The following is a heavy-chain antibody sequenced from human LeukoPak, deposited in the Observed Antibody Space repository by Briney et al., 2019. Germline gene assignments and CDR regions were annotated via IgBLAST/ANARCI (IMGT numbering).Heavy chain of an antibody. CDR3: AREDNSGELYGGFDY. J-gene: IGHJ4*02. V-gene: IGHV4-61*01. Sequence: SETLSLTCTVSGGSISSGSYYWSWIRQPPGKGLEWIGYIYYSGSTNYNPSLKSRVTISVDTSKNQFSLKLSSVTAADTAVYYCAREDNSGELYGGFDYWGQGTLVTVSS. D-gene: IGHD1-26*01. CDR2: IYYSGST. CDR1: GGSISSGSYY.